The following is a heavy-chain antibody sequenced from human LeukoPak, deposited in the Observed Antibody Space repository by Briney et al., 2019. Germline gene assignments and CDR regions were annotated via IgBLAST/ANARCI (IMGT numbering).Heavy chain of an antibody. J-gene: IGHJ3*02. Sequence: PGGSLRLSCAASGFTFSSYEMNWVRQPPGKGLEWVSYISPSGSTIHYADSVKGRFTISRDNAKNSLYLQMISLRAEDTAVYYCARDPGANYYDGSGYYNAFDIWGQGTLATVSS. CDR2: ISPSGSTI. V-gene: IGHV3-48*03. D-gene: IGHD3-22*01. CDR1: GFTFSSYE. CDR3: ARDPGANYYDGSGYYNAFDI.